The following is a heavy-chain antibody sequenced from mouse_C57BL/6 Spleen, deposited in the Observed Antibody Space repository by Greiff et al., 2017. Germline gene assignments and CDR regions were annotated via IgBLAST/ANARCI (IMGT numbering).Heavy chain of an antibody. V-gene: IGHV1-69*01. CDR2: IDPSDSYT. CDR1: GYTFTSYW. CDR3: ARSYITTVVDSWFAY. J-gene: IGHJ3*01. Sequence: QVQLQQPGAELVMPGASVKLSCKASGYTFTSYWMHWVKQRPGQGLEWIGEIDPSDSYTKYTLKFKGKSTLTVDKSSSTAYMQLSSLTSEDSAVYYCARSYITTVVDSWFAYGGQGTLVTVSA. D-gene: IGHD1-1*01.